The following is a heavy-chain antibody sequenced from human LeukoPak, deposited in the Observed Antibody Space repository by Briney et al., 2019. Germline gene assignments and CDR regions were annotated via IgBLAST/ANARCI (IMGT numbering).Heavy chain of an antibody. D-gene: IGHD3/OR15-3a*01. V-gene: IGHV4-4*07. Sequence: SETLSLTCTVSGGSLSSFYWSWFRQPAGKGLEWIGRIYSSGSTNYNPSLKSRLTMSVDTSKNQFSLRLSSVTAADTAVYYCARVLGWSGFDYWGQGTLVTVSS. CDR3: ARVLGWSGFDY. CDR1: GGSLSSFY. CDR2: IYSSGST. J-gene: IGHJ4*02.